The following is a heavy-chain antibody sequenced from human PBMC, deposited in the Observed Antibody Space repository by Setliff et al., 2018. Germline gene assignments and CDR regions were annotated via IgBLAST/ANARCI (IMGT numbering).Heavy chain of an antibody. D-gene: IGHD2-2*02. J-gene: IGHJ6*02. V-gene: IGHV1-69*13. CDR3: ARDSRGLVPAAIEGSYYYYGMDV. Sequence: SVKVSCKASGGTFSSYAISWVRQAHGQGLEWMGGIIPIFGTANYAQKFQGRVTITADESTSTAYMELSSLRSEDTAVYYCARDSRGLVPAAIEGSYYYYGMDVWGQGTTVTVSS. CDR2: IIPIFGTA. CDR1: GGTFSSYA.